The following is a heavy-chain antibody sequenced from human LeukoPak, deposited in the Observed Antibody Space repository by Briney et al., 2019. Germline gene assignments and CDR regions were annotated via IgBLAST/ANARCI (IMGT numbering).Heavy chain of an antibody. Sequence: SETLSLTCTVSGGSISSNYWSWIRQPPGKGLEWIGYIYYSGSTNYNPSLKSRVTISIDTSKNQFSLKLSSVTAADTAVYYCARALSSGYYYNYFDYWGQGTLVTVSS. CDR3: ARALSSGYYYNYFDY. CDR2: IYYSGST. D-gene: IGHD3-22*01. V-gene: IGHV4-59*08. CDR1: GGSISSNY. J-gene: IGHJ4*01.